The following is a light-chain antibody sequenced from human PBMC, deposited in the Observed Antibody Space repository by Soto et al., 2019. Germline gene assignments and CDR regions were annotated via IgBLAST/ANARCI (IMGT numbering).Light chain of an antibody. V-gene: IGLV2-11*01. J-gene: IGLJ1*01. CDR2: DVN. CDR3: CSYAGSYPLV. Sequence: QSALTQPRSASGSPGQSVTISCTGTSSDVGGYNYVSWYQQHPGKAPKLMIYDVNKRPSGVPDRFSGSKFGNTASLTISGLQTEDEADYYCCSYAGSYPLVFGSGTKLTVL. CDR1: SSDVGGYNY.